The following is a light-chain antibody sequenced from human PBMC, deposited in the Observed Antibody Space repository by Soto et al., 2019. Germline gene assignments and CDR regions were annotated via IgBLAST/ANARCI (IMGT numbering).Light chain of an antibody. Sequence: QSVLTQPPSASGTPGQRVTISCSGSSSNIGSNYVYWYQQLPGTAPKLLIYRNNQRPSGVPDRCSGAKSCTSASLAISGLRSEEEDDYYCAAWDDSLSAYDVFGTGTKVTVL. J-gene: IGLJ1*01. CDR3: AAWDDSLSAYDV. CDR1: SSNIGSNY. V-gene: IGLV1-47*01. CDR2: RNN.